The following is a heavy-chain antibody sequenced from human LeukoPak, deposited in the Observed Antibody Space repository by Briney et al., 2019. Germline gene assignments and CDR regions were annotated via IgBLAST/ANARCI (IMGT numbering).Heavy chain of an antibody. CDR2: IYYSGST. Sequence: PSETLSLTCTVSGGSISSYYWSWLRQPPGKGLEWIGYIYYSGSTNYNPSLTSRVTISLDTSKTQFSLKLSSVTAADTAVYYCARRRGDFWSDYYAFDYWGQGTLVTISS. D-gene: IGHD3-3*01. CDR3: ARRRGDFWSDYYAFDY. V-gene: IGHV4-59*08. J-gene: IGHJ4*02. CDR1: GGSISSYY.